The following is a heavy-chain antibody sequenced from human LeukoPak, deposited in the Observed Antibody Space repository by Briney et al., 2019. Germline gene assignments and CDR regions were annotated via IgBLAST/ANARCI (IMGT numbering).Heavy chain of an antibody. CDR3: ARRGWGFGEPKRDHDTFDI. J-gene: IGHJ3*02. Sequence: GESLKISWKGSGYSFTKYWIALVRPMPGQGPELVAMIYSGDSDARYSPSFQGQVTISVDKSISTPYLRWSSLKASDTAMYYCARRGWGFGEPKRDHDTFDIWGQGTMVTVSS. V-gene: IGHV5-51*01. D-gene: IGHD3-10*01. CDR1: GYSFTKYW. CDR2: IYSGDSDA.